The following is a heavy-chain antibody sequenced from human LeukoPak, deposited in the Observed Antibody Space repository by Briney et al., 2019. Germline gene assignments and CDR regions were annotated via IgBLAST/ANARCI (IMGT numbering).Heavy chain of an antibody. J-gene: IGHJ4*02. V-gene: IGHV4-39*07. CDR3: ARDSRDGYNYDY. Sequence: SETLSLTCTVSGGSISSSSYYWGWIRQPPGKGLEWIGSIYYSGSTYYNPSLKGRVTISVDTSKNQFSLKLSSVTAADTAVYYCARDSRDGYNYDYWGQGTLVTVSS. CDR1: GGSISSSSYY. CDR2: IYYSGST. D-gene: IGHD5-24*01.